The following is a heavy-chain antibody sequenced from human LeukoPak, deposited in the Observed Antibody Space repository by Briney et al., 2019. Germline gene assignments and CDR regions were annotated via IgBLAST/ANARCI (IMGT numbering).Heavy chain of an antibody. V-gene: IGHV4-30-4*08. Sequence: SETLSLTCTVSGGSISSGDYYWSWIRQPPGKGLEWIGHIYYSGSTYYNPTLKSRVTISVDTSKNQFSLKLSSVTAADTAVYYCARVREAYTNPFYDYWGQGALVTVSS. CDR2: IYYSGST. J-gene: IGHJ4*02. CDR3: ARVREAYTNPFYDY. D-gene: IGHD4-11*01. CDR1: GGSISSGDYY.